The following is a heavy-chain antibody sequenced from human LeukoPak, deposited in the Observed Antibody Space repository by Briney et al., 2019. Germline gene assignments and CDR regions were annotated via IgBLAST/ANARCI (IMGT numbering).Heavy chain of an antibody. J-gene: IGHJ6*02. CDR3: ATSYSGSHYGMDV. Sequence: GGSLRLSCAASGFTVSSNYMSWVRQAPGKGLEWVSVIYSGGSTYYADSVKGRFTISRDNSKNTLYLQMNSLRAEDTAVYYCATSYSGSHYGMDVWGQGTTVTVSS. D-gene: IGHD1-26*01. CDR2: IYSGGST. CDR1: GFTVSSNY. V-gene: IGHV3-66*01.